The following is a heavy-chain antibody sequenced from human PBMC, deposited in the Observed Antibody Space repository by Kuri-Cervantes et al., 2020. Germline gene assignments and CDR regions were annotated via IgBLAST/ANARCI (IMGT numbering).Heavy chain of an antibody. CDR3: TRDWAGRFDY. J-gene: IGHJ4*02. D-gene: IGHD3-16*01. Sequence: GESLKISCAASGFTFSSYAMSWVRQAPGKGLEWVAVIWYDGSNQYYADPVRGRFTISRDNSKNTVYLQMNSLRAEDTAVYYCTRDWAGRFDYWGRGTLVTVSS. CDR2: IWYDGSNQ. CDR1: GFTFSSYA. V-gene: IGHV3-33*08.